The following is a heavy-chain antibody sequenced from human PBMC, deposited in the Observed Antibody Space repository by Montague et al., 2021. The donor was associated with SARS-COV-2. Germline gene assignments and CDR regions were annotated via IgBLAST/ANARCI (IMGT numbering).Heavy chain of an antibody. V-gene: IGHV4-34*01. D-gene: IGHD3-10*01. CDR2: INHSGST. CDR1: GGSLSGYY. J-gene: IGHJ3*02. Sequence: SETLSLTCAVYGGSLSGYYWSWIRQPPGKGLEWIGEINHSGSTNYNPSLKSRVTISVDTSNNQFSLKLSSVTAADTAVYYCAIPMVRGFSRAFDIWGQGTMVTVSS. CDR3: AIPMVRGFSRAFDI.